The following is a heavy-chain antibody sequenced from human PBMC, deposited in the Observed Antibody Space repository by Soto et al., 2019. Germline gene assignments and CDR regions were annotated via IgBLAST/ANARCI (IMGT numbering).Heavy chain of an antibody. CDR3: ARLLWSRGDWFDP. Sequence: SETLSLTCTVSGGSISSYYWSWVRQPPGKGLEWIGYIYYSGSTNYNPSLKSRVTISVDTSKNQFSLKLSSVTAADTAVYYCARLLWSRGDWFDPWGQGTLVTVSS. D-gene: IGHD3-10*01. CDR1: GGSISSYY. J-gene: IGHJ5*02. CDR2: IYYSGST. V-gene: IGHV4-59*08.